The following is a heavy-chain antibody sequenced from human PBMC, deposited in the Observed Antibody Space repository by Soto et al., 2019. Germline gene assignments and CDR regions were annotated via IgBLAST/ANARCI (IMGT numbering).Heavy chain of an antibody. CDR3: ASFRNQLALSPLDY. V-gene: IGHV3-7*03. CDR1: GFTFSSYW. CDR2: IKQDGSEK. Sequence: EVQLVESGGGLVQPGGSLRLSCAASGFTFSSYWMSWVRQAPGKGLEWVANIKQDGSEKYYVDSVKGRFTISRDNAKNSLYLQMNSLRAEDTAVYYCASFRNQLALSPLDYWGQGTLVTVSS. D-gene: IGHD6-6*01. J-gene: IGHJ4*02.